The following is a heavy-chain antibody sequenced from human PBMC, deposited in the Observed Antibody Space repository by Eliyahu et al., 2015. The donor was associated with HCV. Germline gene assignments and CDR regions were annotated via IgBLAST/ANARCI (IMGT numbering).Heavy chain of an antibody. CDR1: GFTFTSSA. J-gene: IGHJ4*02. V-gene: IGHV1-58*01. CDR2: IVVGSGNT. D-gene: IGHD2-15*01. CDR3: AAVGCSGGSCYSGAFHY. Sequence: QMQLVQSGPEVKKPGTSVKVSCKASGFTFTSSAVQWVRQARGQRLEWIGWIVVGSGNTNYAQKFQERVTITRDMSTSTAYMELSSLRSEDTAVYYCAAVGCSGGSCYSGAFHYWGQGTLVTVSS.